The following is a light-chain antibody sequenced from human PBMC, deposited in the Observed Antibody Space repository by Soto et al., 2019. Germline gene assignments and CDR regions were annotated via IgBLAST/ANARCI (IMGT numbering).Light chain of an antibody. CDR3: QQYYSSPYT. Sequence: DIVMTPSPESLAVSLGERATINCKSSQSVFYSSDNKHYLAWYQQKPGQPPKLLLYWASTRASGDPDRFSGSGSGTEFTLAISILQAEGVAGYYCQQYYSSPYTVGQGTKLEIK. V-gene: IGKV4-1*01. J-gene: IGKJ2*01. CDR2: WAS. CDR1: QSVFYSSDNKHY.